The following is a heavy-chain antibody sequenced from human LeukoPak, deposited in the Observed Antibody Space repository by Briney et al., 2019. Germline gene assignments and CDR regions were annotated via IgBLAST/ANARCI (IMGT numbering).Heavy chain of an antibody. Sequence: GASVKVSCKASGGTFSSYAISWVRQAPGQGLEWMGRIIPIFGIANYAQKFQGRVTITADKSTSTAYMELSSLRSEDTAVYYCARDLLSVSGRGFDYWGQGTLVTVSS. CDR1: GGTFSSYA. D-gene: IGHD6-19*01. CDR2: IIPIFGIA. CDR3: ARDLLSVSGRGFDY. V-gene: IGHV1-69*04. J-gene: IGHJ4*02.